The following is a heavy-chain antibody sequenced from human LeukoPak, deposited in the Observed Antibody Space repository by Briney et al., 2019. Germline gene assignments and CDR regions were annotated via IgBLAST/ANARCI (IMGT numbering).Heavy chain of an antibody. CDR1: GGTFSSYA. Sequence: SVKVSCKASGGTFSSYAISWVRQAPGQGLEWMGRIIPIFGIANYAQKFQGRVTITADKSTSTAYMELSSLRSEDTAVYYCASLSSLGYSSGWYDDVDFDYWGQGTLVTVSS. CDR2: IIPIFGIA. J-gene: IGHJ4*02. CDR3: ASLSSLGYSSGWYDDVDFDY. V-gene: IGHV1-69*04. D-gene: IGHD6-19*01.